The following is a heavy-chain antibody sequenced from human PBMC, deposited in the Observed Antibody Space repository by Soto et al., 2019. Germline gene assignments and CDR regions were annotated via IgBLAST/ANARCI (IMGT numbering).Heavy chain of an antibody. V-gene: IGHV3-66*01. CDR3: ARDRSTIYAFDI. D-gene: IGHD3-3*01. J-gene: IGHJ3*02. Sequence: GGSLRLSCAASGFTFSDYYMSWIRQAPGKGLEWVSIIYSGGSTYYADSVKGRFTISRDNSKNTLYLQMNSLRAEDTAVYYCARDRSTIYAFDIWGQGTMVTVSS. CDR2: IYSGGST. CDR1: GFTFSDYY.